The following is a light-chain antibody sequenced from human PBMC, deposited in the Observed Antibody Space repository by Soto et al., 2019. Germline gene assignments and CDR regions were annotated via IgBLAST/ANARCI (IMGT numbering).Light chain of an antibody. CDR3: SSYTSSSTSYV. CDR2: EVS. J-gene: IGLJ1*01. V-gene: IGLV2-14*01. CDR1: SSDVGGYNY. Sequence: QSALTHPASVSGSPGQSITISCTGTSSDVGGYNYVSWYQQHPGKAPKLMIYEVSNRPSGVSNRFSGSKSGNTASLTISGLQAEDEADYYCSSYTSSSTSYVFGTGTNVTAL.